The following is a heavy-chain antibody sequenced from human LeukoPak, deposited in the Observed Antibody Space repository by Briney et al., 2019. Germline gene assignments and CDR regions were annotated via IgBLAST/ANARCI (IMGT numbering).Heavy chain of an antibody. CDR2: IHTYNGNT. CDR3: AGVETTVVTLFDY. D-gene: IGHD4-23*01. J-gene: IGHJ4*02. V-gene: IGHV1-18*01. Sequence: EASVTVSRQASRYTFIRYGLSWVRQAPGQGVEWMGWIHTYNGNTNFAQKLQGRVTITTTTSTSTACMALRRLRSDDTAVYFCAGVETTVVTLFDYWGQGTLVTVSS. CDR1: RYTFIRYG.